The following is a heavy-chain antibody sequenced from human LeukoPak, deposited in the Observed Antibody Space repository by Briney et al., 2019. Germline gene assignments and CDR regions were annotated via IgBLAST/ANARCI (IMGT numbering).Heavy chain of an antibody. V-gene: IGHV5-51*01. J-gene: IGHJ3*02. CDR2: IYPGDSDT. Sequence: GESLKISCQGSGYSFTTYWIGWVRPMPGKGLEWMGIIYPGDSDTRYSPSSQGQVTISADKSISTAYLQWSSLKASDTAMYYCARAGLDAFDIWGQGTMVTVSS. CDR1: GYSFTTYW. CDR3: ARAGLDAFDI.